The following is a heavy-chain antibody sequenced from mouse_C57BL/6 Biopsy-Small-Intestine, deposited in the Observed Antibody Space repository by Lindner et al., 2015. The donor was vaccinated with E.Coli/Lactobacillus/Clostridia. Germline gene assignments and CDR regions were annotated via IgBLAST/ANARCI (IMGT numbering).Heavy chain of an antibody. D-gene: IGHD3-2*02. Sequence: VQLQESGAELVKPGASVKLSCTASGFNIKDYYMYWVKQRTEQGLEWIGRIDPEDGETKYVPKFQGKATITADTSSNTAYLQLSSLTSEDTAVYYCALDSSGSVAYWGQGTLVTVSA. V-gene: IGHV14-2*01. CDR1: GFNIKDYY. CDR3: ALDSSGSVAY. J-gene: IGHJ3*01. CDR2: IDPEDGET.